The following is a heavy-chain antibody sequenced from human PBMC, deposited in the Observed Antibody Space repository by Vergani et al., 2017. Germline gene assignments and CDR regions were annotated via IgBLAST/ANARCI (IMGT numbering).Heavy chain of an antibody. CDR2: IRSKAYGQAT. CDR3: VRDQVTMLRGSDALDI. J-gene: IGHJ3*02. D-gene: IGHD3-10*01. CDR1: GFIFSDHY. Sequence: EVQVVESGGGLVQPGGSLRLSCAASGFIFSDHYMDWFRQAPGQGLEWVGGIRSKAYGQATIYAASVKGRFTISRDDSKSIAYLQMNNLQTEDTAMYYCVRDQVTMLRGSDALDILGQGTMVTVSS. V-gene: IGHV3-71*04.